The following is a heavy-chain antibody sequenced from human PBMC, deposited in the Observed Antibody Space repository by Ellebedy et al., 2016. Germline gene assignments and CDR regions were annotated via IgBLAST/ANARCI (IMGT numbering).Heavy chain of an antibody. Sequence: GESLKISCAASGFTFSSYAMSWVRQAPGRGLEWVSAISGGAGGTYYADSVKGRFTVSRDNSKNTLYLQMNSLRVEDTAVYYCAKARAAQWGGFDIWGQGTMVTVSS. CDR2: ISGGAGGT. CDR3: AKARAAQWGGFDI. D-gene: IGHD6-19*01. V-gene: IGHV3-23*01. CDR1: GFTFSSYA. J-gene: IGHJ3*02.